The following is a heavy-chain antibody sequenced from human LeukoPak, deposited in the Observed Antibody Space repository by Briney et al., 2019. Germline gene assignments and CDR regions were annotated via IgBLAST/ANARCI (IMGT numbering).Heavy chain of an antibody. CDR3: ARGDNSGPDYYYYMDV. Sequence: PGGSLRLSCAASGFTFDDYAMHWVRQAPGKGLEWVSGISWNSGSIGYADSVKGRFTISRDNAKNSLYLQMNSLRAEDTAVYYCARGDNSGPDYYYYMDVWGKGTTVTISS. CDR1: GFTFDDYA. V-gene: IGHV3-9*01. D-gene: IGHD6-19*01. CDR2: ISWNSGSI. J-gene: IGHJ6*03.